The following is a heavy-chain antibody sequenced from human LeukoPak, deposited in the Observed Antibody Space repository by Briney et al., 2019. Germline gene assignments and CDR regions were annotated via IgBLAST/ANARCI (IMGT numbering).Heavy chain of an antibody. CDR2: INDSGST. Sequence: SETLSLTCAVSGGAFSNFWTWICQPPGKGLEWIAEINDSGSTDSNSSLRSRVAISLDTSKNQFSLRLTSVTAADTAVYYCARGQYCSTTTCYSARRYFDFWGQGTLVTVSS. V-gene: IGHV4-34*01. D-gene: IGHD2-2*01. CDR3: ARGQYCSTTTCYSARRYFDF. J-gene: IGHJ4*02. CDR1: GGAFSNF.